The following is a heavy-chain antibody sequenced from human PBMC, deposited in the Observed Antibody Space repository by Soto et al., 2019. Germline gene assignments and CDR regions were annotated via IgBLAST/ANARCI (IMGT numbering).Heavy chain of an antibody. CDR2: IHGRANT. J-gene: IGHJ5*02. CDR3: ARRVCSALRCYPGWDNWFDP. CDR1: RNSIGTIS. D-gene: IGHD2-15*01. Sequence: PSETLSLTCILSRNSIGTISRNWIRQSPGKGLEWIGYIHGRANTHNNPSLQSRATISVDTPKNQFFLKLTSVTAADTALYYCARRVCSALRCYPGWDNWFDPWGQG. V-gene: IGHV4-59*08.